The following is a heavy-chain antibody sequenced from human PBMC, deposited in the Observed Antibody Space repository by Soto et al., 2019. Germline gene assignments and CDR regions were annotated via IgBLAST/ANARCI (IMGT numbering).Heavy chain of an antibody. Sequence: EASVKVSCKASGYTFTNYYVHWVRQAPGPGLGWIGIINPSGGNTNYAQMFQGRVTMTRDTSTSTVYMELTSLRSEDTAVYYCARDREWGEKEYFDHWGQGTPVTVSS. D-gene: IGHD1-26*01. J-gene: IGHJ4*02. V-gene: IGHV1-46*01. CDR2: INPSGGNT. CDR3: ARDREWGEKEYFDH. CDR1: GYTFTNYY.